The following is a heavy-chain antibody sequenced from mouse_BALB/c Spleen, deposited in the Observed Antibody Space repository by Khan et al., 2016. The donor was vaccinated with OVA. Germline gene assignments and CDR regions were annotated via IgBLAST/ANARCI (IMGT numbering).Heavy chain of an antibody. CDR1: GYTFTTAG. CDR2: INTHSGVP. Sequence: VQLQESGPELKKPGETVRISCKASGYTFTTAGIQWVQQMPGKGLKWIGWINTHSGVPKYAEDFKGRFAFSLEISVNTAYLQITNLKNEDTATXFCARGGAAYYRNDGGAMEYWGQGNSVTGSS. J-gene: IGHJ4*01. V-gene: IGHV9-4*02. CDR3: ARGGAAYYRNDGGAMEY. D-gene: IGHD2-14*01.